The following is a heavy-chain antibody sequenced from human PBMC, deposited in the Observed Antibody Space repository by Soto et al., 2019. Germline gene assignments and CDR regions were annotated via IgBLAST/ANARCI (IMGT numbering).Heavy chain of an antibody. D-gene: IGHD3-3*01. V-gene: IGHV3-74*01. CDR3: SSDTFGLRDT. Sequence: EVQLGESGEGLVQPGGSLRLSCAVSGFTFSAYWMHWVRQTPGKGLVWVSRINPDGTKTNYADSVEGRFTISRDNAKSTLYLQMNSLSAEDTAIYFCSSDTFGLRDTWGQGTLVTVSS. CDR2: INPDGTKT. J-gene: IGHJ5*02. CDR1: GFTFSAYW.